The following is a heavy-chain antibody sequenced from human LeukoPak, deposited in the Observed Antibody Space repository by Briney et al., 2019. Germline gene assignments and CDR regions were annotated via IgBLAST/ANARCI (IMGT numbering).Heavy chain of an antibody. CDR1: GYTFPNYG. CDR2: ISTHNGDT. Sequence: ASVKVSCKASGYTFPNYGITWVRQDPGQGLEWMGWISTHNGDTNYAQNLQDRVTMTTDTSTSTAYMELRSLRSDDTAVYYCARGRGSTSRYWGQGTLVTVSS. J-gene: IGHJ4*02. D-gene: IGHD1-26*01. CDR3: ARGRGSTSRY. V-gene: IGHV1-18*01.